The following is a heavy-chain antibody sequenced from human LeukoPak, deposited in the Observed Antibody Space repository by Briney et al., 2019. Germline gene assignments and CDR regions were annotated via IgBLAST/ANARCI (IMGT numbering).Heavy chain of an antibody. CDR1: GFTVSTNY. Sequence: GGSLRLSCAASGFTVSTNYMSWVRQAPGKGLEWVSVIYSGGSTYYADSVKGRFTISRDNSKNTLCLQMNSLRAEDTAVYYCARGLRYSSGWFHFDYWGQGTLVTVSS. CDR2: IYSGGST. D-gene: IGHD6-19*01. J-gene: IGHJ4*02. V-gene: IGHV3-53*01. CDR3: ARGLRYSSGWFHFDY.